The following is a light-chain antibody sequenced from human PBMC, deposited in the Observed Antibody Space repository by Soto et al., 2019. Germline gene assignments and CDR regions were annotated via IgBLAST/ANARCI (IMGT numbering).Light chain of an antibody. CDR3: QSYDNSHDWDVV. V-gene: IGLV1-40*01. CDR2: DNN. J-gene: IGLJ2*01. Sequence: QSVQTQPPSVSGAPGQRVTISCTGSSSNIGAGYAVHWYQQLPGTAPKLLISDNNNRPSGVPDRFSGSKSGTSASLAITGLQAEDEADYYCQSYDNSHDWDVVFGGGTKLTVL. CDR1: SSNIGAGYA.